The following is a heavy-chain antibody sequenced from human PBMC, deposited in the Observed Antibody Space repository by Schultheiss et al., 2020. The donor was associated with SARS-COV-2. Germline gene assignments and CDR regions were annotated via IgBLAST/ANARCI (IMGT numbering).Heavy chain of an antibody. CDR3: ARHDSSGSPLDY. Sequence: SETLSLTCAVYGGSFSGYYWSWIRQPPGKGLEWIGYIYYSGSTNYNPSLKSRVTISVDTSKNQFSLKLSSVTAADTAVYYCARHDSSGSPLDYWGQGTLVTVSS. CDR1: GGSFSGYY. D-gene: IGHD3-22*01. V-gene: IGHV4-59*08. J-gene: IGHJ4*02. CDR2: IYYSGST.